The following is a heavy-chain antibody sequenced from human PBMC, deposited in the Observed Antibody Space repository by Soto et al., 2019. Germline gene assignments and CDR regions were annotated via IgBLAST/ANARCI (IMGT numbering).Heavy chain of an antibody. CDR2: IHHSGAT. V-gene: IGHV4-4*02. J-gene: IGHJ6*02. Sequence: QVQLQESGPGLVQPSGTLSLTCAVYGDSITGDEWWSWVRQHPGKGLEWIGEIHHSGATNYNPSLKSRVTTSIDKSKNQFSLKLNSVTAADTAMFYCATQGFYRMGVWGRGTTVTVSS. CDR1: GDSITGDEW. CDR3: ATQGFYRMGV.